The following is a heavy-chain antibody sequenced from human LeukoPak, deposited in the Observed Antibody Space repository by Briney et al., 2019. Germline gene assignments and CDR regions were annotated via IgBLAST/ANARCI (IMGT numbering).Heavy chain of an antibody. Sequence: ASVKVSCKASGYTFTDYYMHWVRQAPGQGLEWMGWINPNSGGTNYAQKFQGRVTMTRDTSISTAYMELSRLRSDDTAVYYCARDIGSGSYSSDSWGQGTLVTVSS. CDR3: ARDIGSGSYSSDS. J-gene: IGHJ5*01. D-gene: IGHD3-10*01. CDR2: INPNSGGT. V-gene: IGHV1-2*02. CDR1: GYTFTDYY.